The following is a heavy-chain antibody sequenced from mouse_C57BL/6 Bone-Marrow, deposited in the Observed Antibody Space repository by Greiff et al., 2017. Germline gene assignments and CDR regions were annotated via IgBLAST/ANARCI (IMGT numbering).Heavy chain of an antibody. CDR1: GFTFSDFY. J-gene: IGHJ1*01. CDR2: SRNKANAYTT. CDR3: ERDERDFYGSRGRYFDV. Sequence: EVKVVESGGGLVQSGRSLRLSCATSGFTFSDFYMEWVRQAPGKGLEWLAASRNKANAYTTEYSASVKGRFIVSRVTSQSILYLQMNALRAVDSAIYFWERDERDFYGSRGRYFDVWGAGTTVTVSA. D-gene: IGHD1-1*01. V-gene: IGHV7-1*01.